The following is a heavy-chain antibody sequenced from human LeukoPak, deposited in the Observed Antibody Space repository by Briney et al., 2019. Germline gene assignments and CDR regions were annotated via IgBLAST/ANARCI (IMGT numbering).Heavy chain of an antibody. CDR3: ARVGGAVAGIDY. J-gene: IGHJ4*02. CDR1: GYTLTELS. CDR2: INPNSGGT. V-gene: IGHV1-2*02. Sequence: ASVKVSCKVSGYTLTELSMHWVRQAPGQGLEWMGWINPNSGGTNYAQKFQGRVTMTRDTSISTAYMELSRLRSDDTAVYYCARVGGAVAGIDYWGQGTLVTVSS. D-gene: IGHD6-19*01.